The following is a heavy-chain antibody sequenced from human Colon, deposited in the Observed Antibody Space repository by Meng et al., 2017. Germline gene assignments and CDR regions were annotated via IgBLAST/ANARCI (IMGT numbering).Heavy chain of an antibody. J-gene: IGHJ4*02. Sequence: SETLSLTCSVSGVSVSGGTYYWSWIRQPPGKGLEWIGHIHYSGSTNYNPSLKSRATFSVDTSKNLFSPEVNSVTAADTAVYYCARGQDSAKVGYWGQGTLVTVSS. CDR2: IHYSGST. CDR1: GVSVSGGTYY. CDR3: ARGQDSAKVGY. D-gene: IGHD5-18*01. V-gene: IGHV4-61*01.